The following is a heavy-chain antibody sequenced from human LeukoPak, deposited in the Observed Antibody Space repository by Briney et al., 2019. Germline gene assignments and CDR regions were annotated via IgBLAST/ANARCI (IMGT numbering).Heavy chain of an antibody. V-gene: IGHV4-59*08. Sequence: PSETLSRTCSVSGGSISNYYWSWLRQPPGKGLEWIGYIYYSGRTNYNPSLKSRATISVDKSKNQDSLKVTSVTAADTAVYYCARRIGAAGTRDWFDPWGQGTLVTVSS. CDR1: GGSISNYY. CDR3: ARRIGAAGTRDWFDP. CDR2: IYYSGRT. J-gene: IGHJ5*02. D-gene: IGHD6-13*01.